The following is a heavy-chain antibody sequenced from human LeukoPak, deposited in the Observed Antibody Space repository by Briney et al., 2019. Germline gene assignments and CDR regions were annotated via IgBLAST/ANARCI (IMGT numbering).Heavy chain of an antibody. Sequence: EASVKVSCKASGYTFTAYYIHWVRQAPGQGLEWMGRINPKNGDTNYAQKFQDRVTMTRDTSMSAAYMEISRLTYDDTAVYYCARVAAEVVGVPGAIGFGWLRRDYYYMDVWGKGTTVTVSS. CDR2: INPKNGDT. CDR1: GYTFTAYY. CDR3: ARVAAEVVGVPGAIGFGWLRRDYYYMDV. V-gene: IGHV1-2*06. J-gene: IGHJ6*03. D-gene: IGHD2-2*02.